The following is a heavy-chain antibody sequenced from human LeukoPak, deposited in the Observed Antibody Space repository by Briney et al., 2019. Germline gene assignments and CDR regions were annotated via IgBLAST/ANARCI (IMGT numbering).Heavy chain of an antibody. CDR1: GGSFSDYY. J-gene: IGHJ4*02. CDR3: ARAGISYDFDY. D-gene: IGHD3-10*01. Sequence: SETLSLTCAVYGGSFSDYYWSWIRQPPGKGLEWMGYIYYSGSTYYDPSLKSRVTISVDTSKNQFSLKLSSVTAADTAVYYCARAGISYDFDYWGQGTLVTVSS. CDR2: IYYSGST. V-gene: IGHV4-34*01.